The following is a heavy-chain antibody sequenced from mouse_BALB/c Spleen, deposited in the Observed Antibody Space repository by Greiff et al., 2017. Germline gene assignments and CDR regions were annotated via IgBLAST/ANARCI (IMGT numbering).Heavy chain of an antibody. J-gene: IGHJ3*01. V-gene: IGHV5-17*02. CDR2: ISSGSSTI. Sequence: EVKLVESGGGLVQPGGSRKLSCAASGFTFSSFGMHWVRQAPEKGLEWVAYISSGSSTIYYADTVKGRFTISRDNPKNTLFLQMTSLRSEDTAMYYCARSPGNYPAWFAYWGQGTLVTVSA. CDR3: ARSPGNYPAWFAY. CDR1: GFTFSSFG. D-gene: IGHD2-1*01.